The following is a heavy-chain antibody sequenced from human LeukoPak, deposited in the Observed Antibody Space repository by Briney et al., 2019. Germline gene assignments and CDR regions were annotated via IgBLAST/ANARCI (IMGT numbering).Heavy chain of an antibody. CDR3: ARARDYVFDY. CDR1: GFTVSSNY. CDR2: IYVGGST. Sequence: GGSLRLSCAASGFTVSSNYMIWVRPAPGKGLEWVSVIYVGGSTYYADSVKGRFTISRDNSKNTLYLQMNSLRAEDTAVYYCARARDYVFDYWGQGTLVTVSS. V-gene: IGHV3-53*01. J-gene: IGHJ4*02. D-gene: IGHD4-17*01.